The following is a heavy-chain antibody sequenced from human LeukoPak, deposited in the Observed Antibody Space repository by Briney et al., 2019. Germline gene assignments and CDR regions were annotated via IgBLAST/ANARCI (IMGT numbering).Heavy chain of an antibody. CDR3: ARLNWNTGYFDY. V-gene: IGHV4-39*07. D-gene: IGHD1/OR15-1a*01. CDR2: IHYSGST. Sequence: SETLSLTCTVSGGSITTSTYFWGWIRQPPGKGLEWIGTIHYSGSTYYDPSLKSRVTISVDTSKNQFSLKLSSVTAADTAVYYRARLNWNTGYFDYWGQGTLVTVSS. CDR1: GGSITTSTYF. J-gene: IGHJ4*02.